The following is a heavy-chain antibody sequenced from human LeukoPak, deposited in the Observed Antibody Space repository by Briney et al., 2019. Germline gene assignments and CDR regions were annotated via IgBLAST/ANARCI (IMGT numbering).Heavy chain of an antibody. CDR3: AGDKQDEYGASRSDY. V-gene: IGHV1-69*04. Sequence: ASVKVSCKASGGTFITYAISWVRQAPGQGLEWMGRIIPTLGMTNYAQKFEGRVTITADKSTSTAYMDLSSLGSEDTAVYYCAGDKQDEYGASRSDYWGQGTLVTVSS. CDR1: GGTFITYA. J-gene: IGHJ4*02. D-gene: IGHD4-17*01. CDR2: IIPTLGMT.